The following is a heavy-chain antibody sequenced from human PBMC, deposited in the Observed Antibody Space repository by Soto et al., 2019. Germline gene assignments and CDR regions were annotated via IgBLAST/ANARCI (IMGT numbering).Heavy chain of an antibody. CDR1: GFTFTDYW. D-gene: IGHD2-21*02. CDR2: IKGDETTT. J-gene: IGHJ6*02. Sequence: EVQLVESGGGLVQPGGSLRLSCAASGFTFTDYWVHWVRQPPGKGPVWVARIKGDETTTNYADSVEGRFTISRDNARNTVYLQINSLRAEDTAVYFCARGLRGAYGMDVWGQGTTVTVSS. V-gene: IGHV3-74*01. CDR3: ARGLRGAYGMDV.